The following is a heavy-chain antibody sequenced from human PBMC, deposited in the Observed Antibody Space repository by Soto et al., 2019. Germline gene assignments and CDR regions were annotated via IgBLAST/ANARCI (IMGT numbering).Heavy chain of an antibody. Sequence: HPGGSLRLSCAASGFTFSSFAMSWVRQAPGKGLDWVSAISGSGGSTYSADSVKGRFTISRDNPKNTLYLQMSSLRAEDTAVYYCARGLSAGKGYTPDFWGQGYLVTVSS. V-gene: IGHV3-23*01. J-gene: IGHJ4*02. CDR1: GFTFSSFA. CDR3: ARGLSAGKGYTPDF. CDR2: ISGSGGST. D-gene: IGHD6-13*01.